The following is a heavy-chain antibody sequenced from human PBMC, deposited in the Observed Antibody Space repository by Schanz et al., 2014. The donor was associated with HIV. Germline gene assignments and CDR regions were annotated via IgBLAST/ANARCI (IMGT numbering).Heavy chain of an antibody. J-gene: IGHJ6*02. CDR1: GFTFSSHA. CDR3: ARPDFDFWVDV. V-gene: IGHV3-48*04. D-gene: IGHD3-3*01. CDR2: ISGSGNTI. Sequence: EVQLWESGGALVQPGGSLRLSCAASGFTFSSHAMAWVRQAPGKGLEWVSYISGSGNTIYYADSVKGRFTISRDNAKNSLYLQMNSLRAEDTAVYYCARPDFDFWVDVWGQGTAVTVSS.